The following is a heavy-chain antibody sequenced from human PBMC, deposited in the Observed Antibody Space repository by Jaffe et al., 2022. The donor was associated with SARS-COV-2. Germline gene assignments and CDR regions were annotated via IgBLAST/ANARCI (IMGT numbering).Heavy chain of an antibody. D-gene: IGHD2-2*02. J-gene: IGHJ4*02. Sequence: QLQLQESGPGLVKPSETLSLTCTVSGGSISSRTYHWGWVRQPPGKGLEWVGSINYSGSTYFNPSLKSRVTVSVDTSKNQFSLKLTSVSAADTAVYYCATRFPYTSGDSDYWSQGTLVTVSS. CDR2: INYSGST. V-gene: IGHV4-39*01. CDR1: GGSISSRTYH. CDR3: ATRFPYTSGDSDY.